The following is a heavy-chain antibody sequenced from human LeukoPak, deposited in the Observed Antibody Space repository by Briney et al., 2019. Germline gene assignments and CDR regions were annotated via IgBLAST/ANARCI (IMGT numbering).Heavy chain of an antibody. V-gene: IGHV4-39*07. CDR1: GGSISSTYY. CDR3: ARSRGIISDSTLDY. D-gene: IGHD6-13*01. Sequence: PSETLSLTCTVSGGSISSTYYWDWIRQPPGKGLEWIGSIYYSGTTYYNPSLKSRVTISVDTSKNQFSLKLSSVTAADTAVYYCARSRGIISDSTLDYWGQGTLVTVSS. J-gene: IGHJ4*02. CDR2: IYYSGTT.